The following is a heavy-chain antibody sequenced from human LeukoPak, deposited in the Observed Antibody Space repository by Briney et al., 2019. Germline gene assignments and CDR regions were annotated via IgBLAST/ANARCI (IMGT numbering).Heavy chain of an antibody. CDR1: GGTFSSYA. J-gene: IGHJ4*02. Sequence: KVSCKASGGTFSSYAISWVRQAPGQGLEWMGRIIPVFGTANYAQKFQGRVTITTDESTSTAYMELSSLRSGDTAVYYCAREGSQWYYDSSGYPGALGYWGQGTLVTVSS. D-gene: IGHD3-22*01. CDR3: AREGSQWYYDSSGYPGALGY. V-gene: IGHV1-69*05. CDR2: IIPVFGTA.